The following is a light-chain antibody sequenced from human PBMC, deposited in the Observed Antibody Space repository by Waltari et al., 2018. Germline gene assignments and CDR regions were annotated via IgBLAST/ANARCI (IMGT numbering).Light chain of an antibody. Sequence: DIVMTQSPDSLAVSLGEGATINCRSSQSILDNSNNKNNLTWYQQKPGQAPKLLIYWASTREAGVPARFSGSGSGTHFTLTISSLQAEDVAVYYCQQHYALPRTFGQGTKVEI. CDR2: WAS. CDR3: QQHYALPRT. CDR1: QSILDNSNNKNN. J-gene: IGKJ1*01. V-gene: IGKV4-1*01.